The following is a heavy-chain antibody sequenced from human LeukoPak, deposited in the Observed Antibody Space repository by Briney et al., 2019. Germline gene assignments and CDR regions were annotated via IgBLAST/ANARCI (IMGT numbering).Heavy chain of an antibody. D-gene: IGHD4-11*01. CDR1: GFTFDDYA. Sequence: GGSLRLSCAASGFTFDDYAMHWVRQAPGKGLEWVSGISWNSGSIVYADSVKGRFTISRDNAKNSLYLQMNSLRAEDTALYYCAKAVIQQLPRGGFDYWGQGTLVTVSS. CDR2: ISWNSGSI. V-gene: IGHV3-9*01. J-gene: IGHJ4*02. CDR3: AKAVIQQLPRGGFDY.